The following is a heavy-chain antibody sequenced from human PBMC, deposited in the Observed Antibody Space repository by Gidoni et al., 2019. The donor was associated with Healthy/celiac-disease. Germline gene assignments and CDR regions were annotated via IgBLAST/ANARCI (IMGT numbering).Heavy chain of an antibody. CDR3: AGVPSINDYSNYVGYFDY. Sequence: GINWNGGSTGYADSVKGRFTISRDNAKNSLYLQMNSLRAEDTALYHCAGVPSINDYSNYVGYFDYWGQGTLVTVSS. D-gene: IGHD4-4*01. V-gene: IGHV3-20*01. CDR2: INWNGGST. J-gene: IGHJ4*02.